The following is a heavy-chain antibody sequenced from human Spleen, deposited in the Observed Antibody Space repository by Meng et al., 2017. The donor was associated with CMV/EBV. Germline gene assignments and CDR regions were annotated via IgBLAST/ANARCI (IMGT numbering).Heavy chain of an antibody. CDR1: GFTFDDYG. CDR3: ARAMYYHGSGSYLPYYFDY. J-gene: IGHJ4*02. CDR2: INWNGGST. V-gene: IGHV3-20*04. D-gene: IGHD3-10*01. Sequence: GGSLRLSCAASGFTFDDYGMSWVRQAPGKGPEWVSGINWNGGSTGCADSVKGRFTVSRDNAKNCLYLQMNSLRAEDTALYYCARAMYYHGSGSYLPYYFDYWGQGTLVTVSS.